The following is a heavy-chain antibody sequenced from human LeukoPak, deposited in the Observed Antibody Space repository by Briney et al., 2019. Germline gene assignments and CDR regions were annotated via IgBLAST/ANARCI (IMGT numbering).Heavy chain of an antibody. J-gene: IGHJ4*02. Sequence: SETLSLTCTVSDDSISDYYRGWIRKPPGKGLEWIGYFHNSGTSTYNPSLKSRVTISADTSKNQFSLKLNSLTTADTAVYYCTRGAGWLIDYWGQGILVTVSS. CDR2: FHNSGTS. CDR3: TRGAGWLIDY. D-gene: IGHD3-16*01. V-gene: IGHV4-59*01. CDR1: DDSISDYY.